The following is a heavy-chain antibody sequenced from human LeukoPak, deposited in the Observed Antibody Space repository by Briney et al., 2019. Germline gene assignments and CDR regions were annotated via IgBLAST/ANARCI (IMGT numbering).Heavy chain of an antibody. CDR3: ATAPGTIFGVVIHYYYYYMDV. Sequence: GGSLRLSCAASGFTFSDYYMSWIRQAPGKGLEWASYISSSGSTIYYADSVKGRFTISRDNAKNSLYLQMNSLRAEDTAVYYCATAPGTIFGVVIHYYYYYMDVWGKGTTVTVSS. D-gene: IGHD3-3*01. CDR2: ISSSGSTI. CDR1: GFTFSDYY. J-gene: IGHJ6*03. V-gene: IGHV3-11*04.